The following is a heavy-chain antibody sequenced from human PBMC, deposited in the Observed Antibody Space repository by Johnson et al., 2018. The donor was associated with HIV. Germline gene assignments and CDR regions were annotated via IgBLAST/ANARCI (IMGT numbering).Heavy chain of an antibody. Sequence: EVQLVESGGGVVQPGRSLRLSCAASGFTLDDYGMTWVRQAPGKGLEWVSGVNWNGDSTGYADSVKGRFTISRDNSKNTLYLQMNSLRAEDTAVYYCAREGMIVVGTAFDIWGQGTMVTVSS. CDR2: VNWNGDST. D-gene: IGHD3-22*01. J-gene: IGHJ3*02. V-gene: IGHV3-20*04. CDR1: GFTLDDYG. CDR3: AREGMIVVGTAFDI.